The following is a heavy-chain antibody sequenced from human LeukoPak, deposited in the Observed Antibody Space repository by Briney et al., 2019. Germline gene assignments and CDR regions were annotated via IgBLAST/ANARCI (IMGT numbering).Heavy chain of an antibody. CDR3: ARSRTGTTGFDY. Sequence: ASVKVSCKASGYTFTSYDINWVRQATGQGLEWMGWISAYNGNTNYAQKLQGRVTMTTDTSTSTAYMELRSLRSDDTAVYYCARSRTGTTGFDYWGQGTLVTVSS. J-gene: IGHJ4*02. CDR1: GYTFTSYD. V-gene: IGHV1-18*01. D-gene: IGHD1-14*01. CDR2: ISAYNGNT.